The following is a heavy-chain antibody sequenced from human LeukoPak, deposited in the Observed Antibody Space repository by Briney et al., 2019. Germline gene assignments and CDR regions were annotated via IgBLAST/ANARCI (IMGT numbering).Heavy chain of an antibody. CDR2: INSDESDT. Sequence: GGSLRLSCAASGFTFSSYWMHWVRQAPGKGLVWVSRINSDESDTSYADSVKGRFTISRDNAKNTLYLQMNSLRDEDTAVYYCARSCAGDCYAYDYWGQGTLVTVSS. D-gene: IGHD2-21*02. J-gene: IGHJ4*02. V-gene: IGHV3-74*01. CDR1: GFTFSSYW. CDR3: ARSCAGDCYAYDY.